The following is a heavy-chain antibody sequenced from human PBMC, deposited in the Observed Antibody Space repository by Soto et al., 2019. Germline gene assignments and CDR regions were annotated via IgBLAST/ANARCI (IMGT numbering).Heavy chain of an antibody. CDR3: AREEGITIFGVVTGVALDY. V-gene: IGHV1-46*01. J-gene: IGHJ4*02. Sequence: ASVKVSCKASGYTFTSYYMHWVRQAPGQGLEWMGIINPSGGRTSYAQKFQGRVTMTRDTSTSTVYMELSSLRSEDTAVYYCAREEGITIFGVVTGVALDYWGQGTLVTVSS. D-gene: IGHD3-3*01. CDR2: INPSGGRT. CDR1: GYTFTSYY.